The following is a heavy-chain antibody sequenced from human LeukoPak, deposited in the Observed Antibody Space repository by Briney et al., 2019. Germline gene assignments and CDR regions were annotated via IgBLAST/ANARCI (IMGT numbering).Heavy chain of an antibody. J-gene: IGHJ6*02. Sequence: GGSLRLSCAASGFTFSSYGMHWVRQAPGKGLEWVAVIWYDGSNKYYADSVKGRFTISRDNSKNTLYLQMNSLRAEDTAVYYCARDIVATMTGLYYYGMDVWGQGTTVTVSS. CDR2: IWYDGSNK. V-gene: IGHV3-33*01. D-gene: IGHD5-12*01. CDR1: GFTFSSYG. CDR3: ARDIVATMTGLYYYGMDV.